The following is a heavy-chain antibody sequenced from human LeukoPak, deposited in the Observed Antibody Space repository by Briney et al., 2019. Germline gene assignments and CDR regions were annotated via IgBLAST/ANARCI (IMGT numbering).Heavy chain of an antibody. CDR1: GFTFSSYW. Sequence: GGSLRLSCAASGFTFSSYWMSWVRQAPGKGLEWVANIKQDGSEKYYVDSVEGRFTISRDNAKNSLYLQMNSLRAEDTAVYYCARAGVGATTPFDYWGQGTLVTVSS. J-gene: IGHJ4*02. CDR2: IKQDGSEK. CDR3: ARAGVGATTPFDY. V-gene: IGHV3-7*01. D-gene: IGHD1-26*01.